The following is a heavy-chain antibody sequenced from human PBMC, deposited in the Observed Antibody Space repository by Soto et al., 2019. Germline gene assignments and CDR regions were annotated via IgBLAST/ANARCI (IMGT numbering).Heavy chain of an antibody. CDR3: ARAPRTQYYFWSGYSRHDSDY. CDR1: GYTFTSYG. J-gene: IGHJ4*02. D-gene: IGHD3-3*01. V-gene: IGHV1-18*01. Sequence: GASVKVSCKASGYTFTSYGISWVRQAPGQGLEWMGWISAYNGNTNYAQKLQGRVTMTTDTSTSTAYMELRSLRSDDTAVYYCARAPRTQYYFWSGYSRHDSDYWGQGTLVTVSS. CDR2: ISAYNGNT.